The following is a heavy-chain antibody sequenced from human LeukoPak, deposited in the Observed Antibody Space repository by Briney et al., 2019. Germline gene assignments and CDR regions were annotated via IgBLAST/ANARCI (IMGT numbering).Heavy chain of an antibody. CDR3: AAYYDSSGTMGSIDY. CDR1: GGSISSGGYY. Sequence: SQTLSLTCTVSGGSISSGGYYWSWIRQHPGKGLEWIGYIYYSGSTYYNPSLKSRVTISVDTSKNQFSLKLSSVTAADTAVYYCAAYYDSSGTMGSIDYWGQGTLVTISS. D-gene: IGHD3-22*01. J-gene: IGHJ4*02. CDR2: IYYSGST. V-gene: IGHV4-31*03.